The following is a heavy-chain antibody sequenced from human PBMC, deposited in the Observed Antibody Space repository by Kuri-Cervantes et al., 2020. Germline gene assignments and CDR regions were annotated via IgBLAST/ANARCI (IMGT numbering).Heavy chain of an antibody. D-gene: IGHD3-22*01. CDR1: GFTFSNAW. CDR3: AKDTRSGYKAFDY. Sequence: GESLKISCAASGFTFSNAWMSWVRQAPGKGLEWVGRIKSKTDGGTTDYAAPVKGRFTISRDDSKNTLYLQMNSLRAEDTAVYYCAKDTRSGYKAFDYWGQGTLVTVSS. V-gene: IGHV3-15*01. J-gene: IGHJ4*02. CDR2: IKSKTDGGTT.